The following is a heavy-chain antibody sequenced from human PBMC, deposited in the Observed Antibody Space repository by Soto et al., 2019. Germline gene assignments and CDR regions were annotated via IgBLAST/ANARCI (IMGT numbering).Heavy chain of an antibody. J-gene: IGHJ5*02. D-gene: IGHD6-13*01. CDR2: ISSSSSTI. CDR1: GFTFSSYS. V-gene: IGHV3-48*01. CDR3: ARDLGDISSWYVGWFDP. Sequence: ESGGGVVPPGGSLRLSCAASGFTFSSYSMNWVRPAPGNGLDLASYISSSSSTIYYADSVKGRFTISRDNAKNSLYLQMNSLRAEDTAVYYCARDLGDISSWYVGWFDPWGQGTLVTVSS.